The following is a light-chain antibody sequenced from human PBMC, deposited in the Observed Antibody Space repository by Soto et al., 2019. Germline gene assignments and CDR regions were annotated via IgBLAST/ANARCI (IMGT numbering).Light chain of an antibody. V-gene: IGLV6-57*01. CDR2: EDN. CDR3: QSYVSSNQGYV. J-gene: IGLJ1*01. Sequence: NFMLTQPHSVSESPGKTVTISCTRSSGSIASNYVQWYQQRPGSSPTTVIYEDNQRPSGVPDRFSGSIDSSSNSASLTISGLKTEDEADYYCQSYVSSNQGYVFGTGTKVTVL. CDR1: SGSIASNY.